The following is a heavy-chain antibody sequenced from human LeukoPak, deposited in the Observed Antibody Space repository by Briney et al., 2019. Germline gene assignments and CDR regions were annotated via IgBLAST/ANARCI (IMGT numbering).Heavy chain of an antibody. J-gene: IGHJ4*02. CDR1: GFTFSSYA. Sequence: GGSLRLSCAASGFTFSSYAMSWVRQAPGKGLEWDSAISGSGGSTYYADSVKGRFTISRDNSKNTLYLQMNSLRAEDTAVYYCAKVRGYSYGPTDYWGQGTLVTVSS. CDR2: ISGSGGST. D-gene: IGHD5-18*01. V-gene: IGHV3-23*01. CDR3: AKVRGYSYGPTDY.